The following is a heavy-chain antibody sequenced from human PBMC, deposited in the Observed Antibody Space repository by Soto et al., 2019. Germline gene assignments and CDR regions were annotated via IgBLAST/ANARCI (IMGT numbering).Heavy chain of an antibody. Sequence: TSETLSLTCAVSGDSISSYSWNWIRQTAGRGLEWIGRVSPSGHTQYRSSFETRVTISVDMSTNQFFLELRYVTAADTAVYYCARESGKNWSYEAYWGQGTQVTVSS. D-gene: IGHD1-7*01. CDR1: GDSISSYS. CDR3: ARESGKNWSYEAY. J-gene: IGHJ4*02. V-gene: IGHV4-4*07. CDR2: VSPSGHT.